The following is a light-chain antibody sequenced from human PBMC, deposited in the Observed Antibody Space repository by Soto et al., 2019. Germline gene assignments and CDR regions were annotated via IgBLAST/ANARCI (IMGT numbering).Light chain of an antibody. J-gene: IGLJ1*01. CDR2: EIS. CDR1: SSGIRDYNY. CDR3: SSKSPDF. Sequence: QSALTQTASVSGSPGQSITISCTGTSSGIRDYNYVSWYHQLPGNAAKLIMYEISNRPSGISNRFSGSKSGNTASLTISGLQAEDEADYYCSSKSPDFFGTGTKGTVL. V-gene: IGLV2-14*01.